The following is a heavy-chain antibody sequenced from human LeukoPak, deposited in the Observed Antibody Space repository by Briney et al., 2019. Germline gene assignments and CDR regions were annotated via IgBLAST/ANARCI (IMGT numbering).Heavy chain of an antibody. CDR1: GGSISSYY. CDR3: SRHDRNSGRYYDFDY. V-gene: IGHV4-59*08. D-gene: IGHD1-26*01. Sequence: SETLSLTCTVSGGSISSYYWSWIRQPPGKGLEWIGYIYYSGSTSYNPSLRSRVTISVDTSKKQFSLELTSVTAADTAVYFCSRHDRNSGRYYDFDYWGQGTLVTVSS. J-gene: IGHJ4*02. CDR2: IYYSGST.